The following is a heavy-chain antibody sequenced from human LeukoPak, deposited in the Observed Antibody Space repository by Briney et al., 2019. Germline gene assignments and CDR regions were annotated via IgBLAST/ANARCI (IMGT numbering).Heavy chain of an antibody. V-gene: IGHV3-20*04. J-gene: IGHJ4*02. Sequence: GGSLRLSCAASGFTFDDYGMSWVRQAPGKGLEWVSGINWNGGSTGYADSVKGRFTISRDNAKNSLYLQMNSLRAEDTALYYCARDPDGTYHFNSGGYRDYWGQGTLVTVSS. CDR1: GFTFDDYG. CDR3: ARDPDGTYHFNSGGYRDY. CDR2: INWNGGST. D-gene: IGHD3-22*01.